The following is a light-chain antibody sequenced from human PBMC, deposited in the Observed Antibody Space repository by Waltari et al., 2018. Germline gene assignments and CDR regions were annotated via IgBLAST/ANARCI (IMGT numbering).Light chain of an antibody. CDR3: QQYNKWPPWT. J-gene: IGKJ1*01. V-gene: IGKV3-15*01. CDR1: QSVSRD. Sequence: EIVMTQSPATLSVSPGEGATLSCRASQSVSRDLAWYQQKPGQAPRLLIFGASTRATGIPARFSGSGSGTEFTLTISSLQSEDFAVYYCQQYNKWPPWTFGQGTKVEIK. CDR2: GAS.